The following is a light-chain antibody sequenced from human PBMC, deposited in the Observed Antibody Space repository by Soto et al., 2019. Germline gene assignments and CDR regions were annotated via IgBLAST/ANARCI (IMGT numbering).Light chain of an antibody. Sequence: EIVMTQSPASLSVSPGERVTLSCRASQSVGTNLAWYQHKPGQAPRLLIFGASTRATGLPARFSGGGSGTEFTLTISSLQSEDFAVYYCQQYNEWPPITFGQGTRLEIK. V-gene: IGKV3-15*01. CDR3: QQYNEWPPIT. CDR1: QSVGTN. CDR2: GAS. J-gene: IGKJ5*01.